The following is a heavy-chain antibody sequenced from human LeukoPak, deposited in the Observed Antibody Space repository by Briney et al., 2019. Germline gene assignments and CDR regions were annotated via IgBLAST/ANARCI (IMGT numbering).Heavy chain of an antibody. J-gene: IGHJ3*02. CDR2: IYYSGST. Sequence: SETLSLTCTVSGGSVSSGSYYWSWIRQPPGKGLEWIGYIYYSGSTNYNPSLKSRVTISVDTSKNQFSLKLSSVTAADTAVYYCARNLRSRGAFDIWGQGTMVTVSS. CDR1: GGSVSSGSYY. CDR3: ARNLRSRGAFDI. V-gene: IGHV4-61*01. D-gene: IGHD4-17*01.